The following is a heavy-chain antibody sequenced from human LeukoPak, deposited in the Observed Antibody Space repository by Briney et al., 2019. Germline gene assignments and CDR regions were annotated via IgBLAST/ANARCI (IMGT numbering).Heavy chain of an antibody. Sequence: PGGSLRLSCAASGFTFSSYNINWVRQAPGKGLECVSSISSSSRYTYYADSVTGRFTISRDSAKNSLYLQMSSLRAEDTAVYYCVREDLGIEYWGQGTLVTVS. CDR1: GFTFSSYN. V-gene: IGHV3-21*04. CDR3: VREDLGIEY. CDR2: ISSSSRYT. D-gene: IGHD3/OR15-3a*01. J-gene: IGHJ4*02.